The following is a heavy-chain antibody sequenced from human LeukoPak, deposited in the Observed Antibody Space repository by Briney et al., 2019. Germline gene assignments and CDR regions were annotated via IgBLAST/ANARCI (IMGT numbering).Heavy chain of an antibody. V-gene: IGHV3-7*01. CDR3: TRMSREAPGLPDL. J-gene: IGHJ5*02. CDR2: IKQDGSEK. CDR1: GFTFSSYW. D-gene: IGHD5-24*01. Sequence: GGSLRLSCAASGFTFSSYWMSWVRQAPGKGLEWVANIKQDGSEKYYVDSVKGRFTISRDNAKNSLYLQMNSLRADDTAVYYCTRMSREAPGLPDLWGQGTLVTVSS.